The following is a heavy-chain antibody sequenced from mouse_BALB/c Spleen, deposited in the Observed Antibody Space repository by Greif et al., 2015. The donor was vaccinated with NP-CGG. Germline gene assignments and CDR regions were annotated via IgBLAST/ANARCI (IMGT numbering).Heavy chain of an antibody. J-gene: IGHJ1*01. CDR2: IDPANGNT. Sequence: DVKLQESGAELVKPGASVKLSCTASGFNIKDTYMHWVKQRPEQGLEWIGRIDPANGNTKYDPKFQCKATITADTSSNTAYLQLSSLTSEDTAVYYCARWDWYFDVWGAGTTVTVSS. CDR1: GFNIKDTY. CDR3: ARWDWYFDV. V-gene: IGHV14-3*02.